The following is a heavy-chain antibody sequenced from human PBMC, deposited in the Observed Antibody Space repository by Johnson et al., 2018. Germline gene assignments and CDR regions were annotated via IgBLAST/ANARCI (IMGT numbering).Heavy chain of an antibody. J-gene: IGHJ6*02. V-gene: IGHV3-7*01. Sequence: VQLLETGGDLVQPGGSLRLSCAGSGFTFSNYWMTWVRQAPGKGLQWVANIKQAGTEKVYVDSVKGRFTISRDNTKNSLYLQKNSLGAEDTVGYYCARDSPLYDCSGYYYSGSGMDVWGQGTTVTVSS. CDR3: ARDSPLYDCSGYYYSGSGMDV. CDR1: GFTFSNYW. CDR2: IKQAGTEK. D-gene: IGHD3-22*01.